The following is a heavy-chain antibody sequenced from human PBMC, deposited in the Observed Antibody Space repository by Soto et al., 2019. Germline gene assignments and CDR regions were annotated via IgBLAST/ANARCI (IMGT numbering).Heavy chain of an antibody. D-gene: IGHD3-3*01. CDR1: GYTFTSYG. CDR2: ISAYNGNT. Sequence: ASVKVSCKASGYTFTSYGISWVRLAPGQGLEWMGWISAYNGNTNYAQKLQGRVTMTTDTSTSTAYMELRSLRSDDTAVYYCARDSPTYYDFWSGYLNGTNWFDPWGQGTLVTVSS. V-gene: IGHV1-18*01. CDR3: ARDSPTYYDFWSGYLNGTNWFDP. J-gene: IGHJ5*02.